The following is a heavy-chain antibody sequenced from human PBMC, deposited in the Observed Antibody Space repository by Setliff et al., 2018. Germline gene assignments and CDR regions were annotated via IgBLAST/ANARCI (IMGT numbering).Heavy chain of an antibody. Sequence: GASVKVSCKASGYIFTSYGLSWVRQAPGQGLEWMGIINPRAGTTSYAQKLQGRVTMTRDTSTNTVYMELSSLRSEDTAVYYCARGGSPDCSTAGCRYGDYVYWGQGTQVTVSS. V-gene: IGHV1-46*03. CDR3: ARGGSPDCSTAGCRYGDYVY. D-gene: IGHD2-2*01. CDR1: GYIFTSYG. J-gene: IGHJ4*02. CDR2: INPRAGTT.